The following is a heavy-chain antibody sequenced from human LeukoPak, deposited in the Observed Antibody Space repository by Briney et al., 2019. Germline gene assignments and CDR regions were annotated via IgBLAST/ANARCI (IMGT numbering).Heavy chain of an antibody. CDR3: ARSYSSGWYGHYYYYMDV. J-gene: IGHJ6*03. V-gene: IGHV3-21*01. CDR2: ISSSSSYI. Sequence: GGSLRLSCAASGFTFSSYSMNWVRQAPGKGLEWVSSISSSSSYIYYADSVKGRFTISRDNAKNSLYLQMNSLRAEDTAVYYCARSYSSGWYGHYYYYMDVWGKGTTVTVSS. D-gene: IGHD6-19*01. CDR1: GFTFSSYS.